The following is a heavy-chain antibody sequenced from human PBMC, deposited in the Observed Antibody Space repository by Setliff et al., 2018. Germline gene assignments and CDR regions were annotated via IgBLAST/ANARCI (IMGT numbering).Heavy chain of an antibody. CDR1: GFTFSSYS. CDR3: ARDWATRAFDI. D-gene: IGHD5-12*01. J-gene: IGHJ3*02. Sequence: PGGSLRLSCAASGFTFSSYSMNWVRQAPGKGLEWVSSISSSSSYIYYADSVKGRFTTSRDNAKNSLYLQMNSLRAEDTAVYYCARDWATRAFDIWGQGTMVTVSS. CDR2: ISSSSSYI. V-gene: IGHV3-21*01.